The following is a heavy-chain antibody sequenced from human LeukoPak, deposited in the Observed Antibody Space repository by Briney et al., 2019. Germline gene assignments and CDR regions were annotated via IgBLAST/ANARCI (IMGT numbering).Heavy chain of an antibody. CDR2: IKQDGSEK. D-gene: IGHD6-6*01. CDR3: ARDSAYYSTSSFVDY. V-gene: IGHV3-7*01. J-gene: IGHJ4*02. Sequence: PGGSLRLSCAASGFTFSSYWMTWVRQAPGKGLEWVANIKQDGSEKYYVDSVKGRFTISRDNAKNSLYLQMNSLRAEDTAVYYRARDSAYYSTSSFVDYWGQGTLVTVSS. CDR1: GFTFSSYW.